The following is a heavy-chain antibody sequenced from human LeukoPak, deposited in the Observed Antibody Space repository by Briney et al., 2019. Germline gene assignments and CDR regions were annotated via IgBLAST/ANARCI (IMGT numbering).Heavy chain of an antibody. D-gene: IGHD5-18*01. Sequence: PSETLSLTCAVYGGSFSGYYWSWIRQPPGKGLEWIGEINHGGSTNYNPSLKSRVTISVDTSKNQFSLNLSSVTAADTAVYYCTRGRAAMVPLWGQGTLVTVSS. J-gene: IGHJ4*02. CDR1: GGSFSGYY. CDR3: TRGRAAMVPL. V-gene: IGHV4-34*01. CDR2: INHGGST.